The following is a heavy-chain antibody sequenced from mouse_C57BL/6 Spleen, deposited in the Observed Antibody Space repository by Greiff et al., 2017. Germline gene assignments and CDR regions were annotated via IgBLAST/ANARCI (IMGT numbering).Heavy chain of an antibody. D-gene: IGHD1-1*01. Sequence: QVQLKQPGAELVMPGASVKLSCKASGYTFTSYWMHWVKQRPGQGLEWIGEIDPSDSYTNYNQKFKGKSTLTVDKSSSTAYMQLSSLTSEDSAVYYCARYGLRGGAMDYWGQGTSVTVSS. J-gene: IGHJ4*01. V-gene: IGHV1-69*01. CDR3: ARYGLRGGAMDY. CDR1: GYTFTSYW. CDR2: IDPSDSYT.